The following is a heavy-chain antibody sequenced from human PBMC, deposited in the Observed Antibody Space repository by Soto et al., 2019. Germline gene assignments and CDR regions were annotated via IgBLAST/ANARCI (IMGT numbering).Heavy chain of an antibody. CDR3: ARQKVGPRGSGSYYYYYYMDV. J-gene: IGHJ6*03. D-gene: IGHD3-10*01. Sequence: SETLSLTCTVSGGSISSSSYYWGWIRQPPGKGLEWIGSIYYSGSTYYNPSLKSRVTISVDTSKNQFSLKLSSVTAADTAVYYCARQKVGPRGSGSYYYYYYMDVWGKGTTVTVSS. V-gene: IGHV4-39*01. CDR1: GGSISSSSYY. CDR2: IYYSGST.